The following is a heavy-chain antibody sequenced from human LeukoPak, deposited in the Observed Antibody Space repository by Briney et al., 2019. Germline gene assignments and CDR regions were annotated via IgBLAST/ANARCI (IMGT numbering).Heavy chain of an antibody. CDR2: IYYSGST. D-gene: IGHD6-19*01. CDR3: ARIAVADYFDY. V-gene: IGHV4-59*08. CDR1: GGSISSYY. J-gene: IGHJ4*02. Sequence: SETLSLTCTVSGGSISSYYWSWIRQPPGKGLEWIGYIYYSGSTNYNPSLKSRVTISVDTSKNQFSLKLSSVTAADTAVYYCARIAVADYFDYWGQGTLVTVSS.